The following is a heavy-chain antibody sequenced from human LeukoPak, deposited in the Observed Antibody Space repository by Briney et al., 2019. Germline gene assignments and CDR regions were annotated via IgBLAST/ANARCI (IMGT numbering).Heavy chain of an antibody. CDR1: GFTVNNYP. D-gene: IGHD5-24*01. Sequence: PGRSLRLSCAASGFTVNNYPMHWVRQAPGKGLEWVAVISHDGSNQYYADSVQGRFAISRDNSKNTLYLQMNSLRAEDTAKYYCARRTRDGYNSPIDYWGQGTLVTVSS. CDR3: ARRTRDGYNSPIDY. J-gene: IGHJ4*02. CDR2: ISHDGSNQ. V-gene: IGHV3-30*09.